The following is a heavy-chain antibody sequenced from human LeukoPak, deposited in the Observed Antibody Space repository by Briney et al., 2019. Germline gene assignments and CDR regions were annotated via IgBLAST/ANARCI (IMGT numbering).Heavy chain of an antibody. CDR1: GGSISSGGYY. CDR3: ARANLNNSSWTQINFDY. J-gene: IGHJ4*02. CDR2: INHSGST. D-gene: IGHD6-13*01. Sequence: SETLSLTCTVSGGSISSGGYYWSWIRQPPGKGLEWIGEINHSGSTNYNPSLKSRVTISVDTSKNQFSLKLSSVTAADTAVYYCARANLNNSSWTQINFDYWGQGTLVTVSS. V-gene: IGHV4-39*07.